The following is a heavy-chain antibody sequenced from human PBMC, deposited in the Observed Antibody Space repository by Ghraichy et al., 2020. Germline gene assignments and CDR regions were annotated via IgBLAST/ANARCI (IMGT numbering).Heavy chain of an antibody. CDR1: GGSISSYY. D-gene: IGHD3-16*01. Sequence: ESLNISCTVSGGSISSYYWSWIRQPPGKGLEWIGYIYYSGSTNYNPSLKSRVTISVDTSKNQFSLKLSSVTAADTAVYYCARLGRGIRSGYYMDVWGKGTTVTVSS. CDR3: ARLGRGIRSGYYMDV. J-gene: IGHJ6*03. CDR2: IYYSGST. V-gene: IGHV4-59*08.